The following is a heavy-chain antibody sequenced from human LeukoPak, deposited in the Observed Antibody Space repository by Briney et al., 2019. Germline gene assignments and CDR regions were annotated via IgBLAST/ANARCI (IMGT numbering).Heavy chain of an antibody. V-gene: IGHV5-51*01. D-gene: IGHD1-26*01. CDR3: ARSGSYYGDARGGVEWFDP. CDR2: IYPGDSDT. Sequence: GESLKISCKGSGYSFTSYWIGWVRQMPGKGLEWMGIIYPGDSDTRYSPSFQGQVTISADKSISTAYLQWSSLKASDTAMYYCARSGSYYGDARGGVEWFDPWGQGTLVTVSS. J-gene: IGHJ5*02. CDR1: GYSFTSYW.